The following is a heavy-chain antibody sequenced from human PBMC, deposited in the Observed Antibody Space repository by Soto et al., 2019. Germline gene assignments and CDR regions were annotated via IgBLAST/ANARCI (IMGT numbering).Heavy chain of an antibody. CDR1: GYDFSAYW. J-gene: IGHJ5*02. CDR2: IYPGDSDV. V-gene: IGHV5-51*03. D-gene: IGHD3-10*01. CDR3: AKTDYGSGNFDP. Sequence: DVQLVQSGAEVKKPGESLRISCKGSGYDFSAYWINWVRQMPGKGLEWMGTIYPGDSDVRYRPSFQGQVTISVDKSISIAYLQWSSLKAADTAIYYCAKTDYGSGNFDPWGQGTLVTVSS.